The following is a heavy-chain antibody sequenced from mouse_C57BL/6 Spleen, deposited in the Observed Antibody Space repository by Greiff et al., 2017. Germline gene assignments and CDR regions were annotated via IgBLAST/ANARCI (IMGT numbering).Heavy chain of an antibody. CDR3: AREGDYAMDY. CDR2: INPRSGYT. J-gene: IGHJ4*01. V-gene: IGHV1-4*01. CDR1: GYTFTSYT. Sequence: QVQLQQSGAELARPGASVKMSCQASGYTFTSYTMHWVKQRPGQGLEWIGYINPRSGYTTYNQKFKDKATLTADKSSSTPYMQLSSLTSEDSAVYYCAREGDYAMDYWGQGTSVTVSS.